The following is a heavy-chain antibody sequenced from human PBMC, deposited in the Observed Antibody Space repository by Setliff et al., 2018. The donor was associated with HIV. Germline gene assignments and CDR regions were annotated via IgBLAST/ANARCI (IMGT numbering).Heavy chain of an antibody. V-gene: IGHV4-39*07. CDR2: LYFSGRA. J-gene: IGHJ6*02. Sequence: SETLSLTCTVSGGSISSSSYYWGWIRQPPGKGLEWVGSLYFSGRAYYNPSLKSRVTVSVDASKKQFSLKVSSVIAADTAVYFCARGFRDNSGYYYYGMDVWGPGTTVTVS. CDR3: ARGFRDNSGYYYYGMDV. D-gene: IGHD3-22*01. CDR1: GGSISSSSYY.